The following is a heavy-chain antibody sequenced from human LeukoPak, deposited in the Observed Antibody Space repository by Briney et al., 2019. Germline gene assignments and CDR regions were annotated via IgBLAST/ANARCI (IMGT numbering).Heavy chain of an antibody. CDR2: INPNSGDT. CDR3: ARDLSSTSNWELDY. J-gene: IGHJ4*02. CDR1: GYTFTGYF. V-gene: IGHV1-2*06. D-gene: IGHD7-27*01. Sequence: ASVKISCKASGYTFTGYFMHWVRQAPGQGLEWMGRINPNSGDTNYAQNCQGRVTMTRDTSISAAYMELSRLRSDDTAVYYCARDLSSTSNWELDYWGQGTLVTVSS.